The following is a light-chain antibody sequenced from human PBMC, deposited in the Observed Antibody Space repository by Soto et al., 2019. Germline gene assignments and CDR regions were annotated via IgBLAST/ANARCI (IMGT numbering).Light chain of an antibody. J-gene: IGKJ3*01. CDR2: DAS. CDR1: QSVSSRS. Sequence: ETVLTQSPGTLSLSPGERATLSCRPSQSVSSRSLAWYQQKPGQAPRLLIYDASSRATGIPDRFSGSGSGTDFSLTISRLEPEDFAVYYCQQYERGFTFGPGTKVDIK. CDR3: QQYERGFT. V-gene: IGKV3-20*01.